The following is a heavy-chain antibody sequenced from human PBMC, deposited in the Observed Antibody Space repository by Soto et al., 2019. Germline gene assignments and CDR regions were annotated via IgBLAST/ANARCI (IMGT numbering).Heavy chain of an antibody. Sequence: QVQLVQSGAEVKKPGASVKVSCKASGYTFTSYDITWVRQATGQGLEWMGWMNPNSGNTGYAQKFQGRVTLTRNSSISTAYMELSSLRSEDPAVYYCARTLHGDNVDYWGQGTLVNVSS. V-gene: IGHV1-8*01. CDR3: ARTLHGDNVDY. D-gene: IGHD4-17*01. CDR1: GYTFTSYD. CDR2: MNPNSGNT. J-gene: IGHJ4*02.